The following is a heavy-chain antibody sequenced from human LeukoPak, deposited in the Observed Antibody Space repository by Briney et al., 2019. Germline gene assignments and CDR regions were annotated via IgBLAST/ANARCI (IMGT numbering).Heavy chain of an antibody. J-gene: IGHJ4*02. Sequence: SETLSLTCTVSGYSISSGYYWGWIRQPPGKGLEWIGNIYHSGSTYYNPSLKSRVTISVDTSKNQFSLKLSSVTAADTAVYYCARDGTPDRITLFSHYFDSWGQGTLVTVSS. CDR1: GYSISSGYY. CDR2: IYHSGST. V-gene: IGHV4-38-2*02. CDR3: ARDGTPDRITLFSHYFDS. D-gene: IGHD3-9*01.